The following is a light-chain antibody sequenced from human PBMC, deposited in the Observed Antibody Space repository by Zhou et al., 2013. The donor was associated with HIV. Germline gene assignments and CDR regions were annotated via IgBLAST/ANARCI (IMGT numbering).Light chain of an antibody. CDR1: QSINSR. CDR2: LAS. CDR3: QQYNSYPRT. J-gene: IGKJ1*01. V-gene: IGKV1-5*03. Sequence: DIQMTQSPSTLSASIGDRVTITCRASQSINSRLAWFQQKPGKSPKLLIYLASSLDSGVPSRFSGSESGTEFTLTISSLQPDDFATYYCQQYNSYPRTFGQGTKVKSN.